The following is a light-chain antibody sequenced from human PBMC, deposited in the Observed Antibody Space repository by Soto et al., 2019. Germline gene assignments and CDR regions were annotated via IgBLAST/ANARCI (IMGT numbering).Light chain of an antibody. J-gene: IGKJ1*01. Sequence: EIVLTQSPGTLSLSPGERATLSCRASQSVSSNYLAWYQQKPGQAPRPLIYGASSRATGIPDRFSGSGAGTDFPLTISRLESEDFAVYYCQQYGSSRWTFAQGTKV. CDR2: GAS. CDR3: QQYGSSRWT. V-gene: IGKV3-20*01. CDR1: QSVSSNY.